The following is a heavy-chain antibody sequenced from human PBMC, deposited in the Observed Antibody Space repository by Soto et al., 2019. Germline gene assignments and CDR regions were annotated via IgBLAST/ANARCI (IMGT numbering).Heavy chain of an antibody. V-gene: IGHV3-30*03. J-gene: IGHJ4*02. CDR3: ARDSGWPILNFDN. CDR2: SSYDGRET. D-gene: IGHD3-10*01. Sequence: QTGGSLRLSCAASDFDFSSYGIHWVRQAPGKGLEWVAASSYDGRETFYADSAKGRFTVSKEMSKSTAFLQMNALRHEDTAVYFCARDSGWPILNFDNWGQGTPVTVSS. CDR1: DFDFSSYG.